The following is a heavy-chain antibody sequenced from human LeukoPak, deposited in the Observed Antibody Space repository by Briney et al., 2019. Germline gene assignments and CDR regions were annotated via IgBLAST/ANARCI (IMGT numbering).Heavy chain of an antibody. CDR1: GDAISSGVYS. V-gene: IGHV4-30-2*01. Sequence: SETLSLTCVVSGDAISSGVYSWAWLRQPPGQGLEWIGYISHSGSTYHNPSLESRVVISVDRSKNQISLNLTSVTAADTAVYFCARDRGRNLGFDSWGQGILVNVSS. CDR2: ISHSGST. CDR3: ARDRGRNLGFDS. D-gene: IGHD3-10*01. J-gene: IGHJ5*01.